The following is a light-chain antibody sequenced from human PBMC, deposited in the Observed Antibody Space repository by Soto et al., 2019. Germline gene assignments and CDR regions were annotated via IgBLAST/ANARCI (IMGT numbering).Light chain of an antibody. CDR1: QDMSNY. CDR2: DAS. V-gene: IGKV1-33*01. CDR3: QQYDNLPLT. J-gene: IGKJ4*01. Sequence: DIPMTQSPSSLSASVGDRVTITCQASQDMSNYLNWYQQKPGKAPKLLIYDASNLETGVPSRFSGSGSGTDFTFTISSLQPEAIATYYCQQYDNLPLTFGGGTKVEIK.